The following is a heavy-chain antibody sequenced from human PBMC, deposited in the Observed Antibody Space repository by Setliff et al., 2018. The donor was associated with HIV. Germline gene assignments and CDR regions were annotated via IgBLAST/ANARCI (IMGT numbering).Heavy chain of an antibody. CDR2: IYASGRT. CDR1: GGSISSYY. CDR3: AGSMGATKGSWFEP. V-gene: IGHV4-4*07. D-gene: IGHD1-26*01. J-gene: IGHJ5*02. Sequence: SETLSLTCTVSGGSISSYYWSWIRQPAGKGLEWIGRIYASGRTNYNPSLKSRVTMSVDTSKNQFSLRLTSVSAADTALYYCAGSMGATKGSWFEPWGQGTLVTVSS.